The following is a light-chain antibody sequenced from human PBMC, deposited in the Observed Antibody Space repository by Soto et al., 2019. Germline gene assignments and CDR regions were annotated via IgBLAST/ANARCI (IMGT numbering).Light chain of an antibody. CDR3: QSYDSSLSGYV. J-gene: IGLJ1*01. CDR1: SSNIGAGYD. CDR2: GNS. V-gene: IGLV1-40*01. Sequence: QSVLTQPPSVSGAPGQRVTISCTGSSSNIGAGYDVHWYQQLPGTAPKLLISGNSNRPSGVPDRFSGSKSGTSAALAITGLQAEDEADYYCQSYDSSLSGYVFGPGTKLTVL.